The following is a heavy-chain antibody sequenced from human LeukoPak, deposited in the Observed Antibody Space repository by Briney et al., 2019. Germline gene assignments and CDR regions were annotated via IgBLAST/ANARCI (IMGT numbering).Heavy chain of an antibody. CDR2: INPNSGGT. J-gene: IGHJ4*02. Sequence: ASGKVSCKTSGYTFTAYYMHWVRQAPGQGLEWMGWINPNSGGTNYAQKFQGRVTMTRDTSISTAYMELSRLRSDDTAVYYCARATRGAPDYWGQGTLVTVSS. CDR3: ARATRGAPDY. D-gene: IGHD4-11*01. V-gene: IGHV1-2*02. CDR1: GYTFTAYY.